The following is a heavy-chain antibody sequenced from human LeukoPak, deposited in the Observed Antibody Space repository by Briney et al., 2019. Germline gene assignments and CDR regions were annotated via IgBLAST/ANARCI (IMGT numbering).Heavy chain of an antibody. D-gene: IGHD3-22*01. J-gene: IGHJ3*02. V-gene: IGHV1-18*01. Sequence: ASVTVSCKVSGYTFTSYGISWVRQAPGQGLEWMGWISAYNGNTNYAQKLQGRVTMTTDTSTSTAYMELRSLRSDDTAVYYCARDEGITMTPIGRAFDIWGQGTMVTVSS. CDR1: GYTFTSYG. CDR2: ISAYNGNT. CDR3: ARDEGITMTPIGRAFDI.